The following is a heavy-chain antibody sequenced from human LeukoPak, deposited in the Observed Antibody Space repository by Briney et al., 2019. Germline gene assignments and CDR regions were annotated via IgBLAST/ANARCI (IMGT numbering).Heavy chain of an antibody. CDR2: VSGTSEYI. V-gene: IGHV3-21*06. CDR3: ARWYSSGWYSDY. Sequence: KSGGSLRLSCAASGFSFSTYSMIWVRQAPGKGLEWVSSVSGTSEYIYYADSVRGRFTISRDNAKNTVYLQMNSLRAEDTAVYYCARWYSSGWYSDYWGQGTLVTASS. D-gene: IGHD6-19*01. CDR1: GFSFSTYS. J-gene: IGHJ4*02.